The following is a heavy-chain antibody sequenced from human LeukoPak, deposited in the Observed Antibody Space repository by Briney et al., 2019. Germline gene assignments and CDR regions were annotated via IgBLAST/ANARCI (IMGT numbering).Heavy chain of an antibody. CDR1: GGSISSSNW. Sequence: KPSGTLSLTCAISGGSISSSNWWSWVRQPPGKGLEWIGEIYHSGSTNYNPSLKSRVTMSVDTSKNQFSLKLSSVTAADTAVYYCAREFYDSSGYILDYWGQGTLVTVSS. CDR3: AREFYDSSGYILDY. J-gene: IGHJ4*02. V-gene: IGHV4-4*02. D-gene: IGHD3-22*01. CDR2: IYHSGST.